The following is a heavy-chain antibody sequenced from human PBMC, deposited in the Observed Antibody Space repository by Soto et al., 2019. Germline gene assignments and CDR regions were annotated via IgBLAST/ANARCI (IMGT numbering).Heavy chain of an antibody. D-gene: IGHD4-17*01. CDR2: VDPHGAGS. J-gene: IGHJ4*02. CDR1: EYIFTDYK. V-gene: IGHV1-2*04. Sequence: ASVRFSCKTSEYIFTDYKLHWVRQAPGQGLEWMGWVDPHGAGSNSAQILQGSVTMTWDTSITTAYLHLTRLRTNDPATYFCATWVDYGDFEGFDFWGQGTLVTV. CDR3: ATWVDYGDFEGFDF.